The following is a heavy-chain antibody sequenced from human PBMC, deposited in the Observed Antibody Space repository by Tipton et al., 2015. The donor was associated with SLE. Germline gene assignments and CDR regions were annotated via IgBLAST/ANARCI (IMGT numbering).Heavy chain of an antibody. V-gene: IGHV3-23*03. Sequence: SLRLSCAASGFTFSGYAMNWVRQAPGKGLEWVSGIYGDGSSTYYADSVRGRFTISRDNSKNTLYLQMHSLRAEDTAVYYCALQRGYSYGFDYWGQGTLVTVSS. CDR2: IYGDGSST. CDR1: GFTFSGYA. J-gene: IGHJ4*02. CDR3: ALQRGYSYGFDY. D-gene: IGHD5-18*01.